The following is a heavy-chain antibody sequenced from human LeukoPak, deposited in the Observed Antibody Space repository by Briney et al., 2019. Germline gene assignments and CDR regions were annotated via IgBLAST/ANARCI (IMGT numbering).Heavy chain of an antibody. Sequence: GGSLRLSCAASGFTFSSYSMNWVRQAPGKGLEWVSFISSSSSYIYYADSMKGRFTISRDNSKNTLYLQMNSLRAEDTAVYYCAKDISSSWYAYYFDYWGQGTLVTVSS. V-gene: IGHV3-21*04. D-gene: IGHD6-13*01. J-gene: IGHJ4*02. CDR3: AKDISSSWYAYYFDY. CDR1: GFTFSSYS. CDR2: ISSSSSYI.